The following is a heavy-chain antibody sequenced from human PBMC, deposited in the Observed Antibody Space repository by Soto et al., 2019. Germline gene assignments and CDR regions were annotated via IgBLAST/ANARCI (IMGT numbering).Heavy chain of an antibody. V-gene: IGHV4-39*01. Sequence: PSETLSLTCTVSGGSISSSNYYWGWIRQPPGKGLEWIGSIYYSGNTYYNPSLKSRVTMSVDTSKNQFSLKLSSVTAADTAVYYCARRGGYCSTTGCYGYYAIDVWGQWTTVT. D-gene: IGHD2-2*01. J-gene: IGHJ6*02. CDR3: ARRGGYCSTTGCYGYYAIDV. CDR2: IYYSGNT. CDR1: GGSISSSNYY.